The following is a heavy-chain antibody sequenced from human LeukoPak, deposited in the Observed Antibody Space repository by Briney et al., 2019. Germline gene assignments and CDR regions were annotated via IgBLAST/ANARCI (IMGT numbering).Heavy chain of an antibody. CDR3: STRDQSRTDVVPPDY. CDR2: IHQRGNT. Sequence: SETLSLTCVVSGASVSSDNWWTWVRQPPGKGLECIGEIHQRGNTNYNPSLMGRVTISIDKSRDYLSLNLRYVTAADTAVYYCSTRDQSRTDVVPPDYWGQGILVTVSS. J-gene: IGHJ4*02. D-gene: IGHD5-24*01. CDR1: GASVSSDNW. V-gene: IGHV4/OR15-8*02.